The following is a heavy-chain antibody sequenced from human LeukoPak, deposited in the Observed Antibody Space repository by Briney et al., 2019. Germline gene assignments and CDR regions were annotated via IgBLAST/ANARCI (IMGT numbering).Heavy chain of an antibody. V-gene: IGHV4-38-2*01. CDR1: GSSISSGYY. CDR2: IYHSGST. D-gene: IGHD3-3*01. Sequence: SSETLSLTCAVSGSSISSGYYWDWIRQPPGKGLEWIGSIYHSGSTYYNTSLKGRVTISLDMSKNPFSLRLRSVTAADTAMYYCARRRYDFWSGSPLDYWGRGTLVTASS. J-gene: IGHJ4*02. CDR3: ARRRYDFWSGSPLDY.